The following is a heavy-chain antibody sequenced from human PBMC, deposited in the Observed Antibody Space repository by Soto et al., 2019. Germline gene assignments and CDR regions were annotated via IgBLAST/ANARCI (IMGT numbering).Heavy chain of an antibody. J-gene: IGHJ4*02. CDR2: ISSSSTYI. V-gene: IGHV3-21*01. CDR3: ARGGDTSGSWPRY. CDR1: GFTFSSYS. Sequence: PVGSLRLSCSASGFTFSSYSLSWVRQARGRGLEWVSSISSSSTYIYYADSVRGRFTISRDDAKNSLFLQMSSLRVEDTAVYYCARGGDTSGSWPRYWGQGTLVTVSS. D-gene: IGHD5-12*01.